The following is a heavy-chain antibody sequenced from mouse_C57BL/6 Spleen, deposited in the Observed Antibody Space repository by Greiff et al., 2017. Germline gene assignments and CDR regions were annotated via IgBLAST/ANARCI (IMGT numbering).Heavy chain of an antibody. D-gene: IGHD1-1*01. Sequence: QVQLQQPGAELVRPGSSVKLSCKASGSTFTSYWLAWVKQRPGQGLAWIGNIYPSDSETHYNQKFTDKATLTVAKSSSTAYMQLSRLTSEDSAVYYSASVVARAMDYWGQGTSVTVSS. CDR2: IYPSDSET. J-gene: IGHJ4*01. V-gene: IGHV1-61*01. CDR1: GSTFTSYW. CDR3: ASVVARAMDY.